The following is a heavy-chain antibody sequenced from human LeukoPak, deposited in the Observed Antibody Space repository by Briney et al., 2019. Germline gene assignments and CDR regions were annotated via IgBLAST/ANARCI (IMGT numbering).Heavy chain of an antibody. CDR3: AREAFQFGEYYFDF. J-gene: IGHJ4*02. CDR2: IRYDAIKK. D-gene: IGHD3-10*01. Sequence: GGSLRLSCAASGFTFSDYGMHWVRQAPGQGLEWVAFIRYDAIKKYYAESVKGRFTISRDNSKNTLYLQMNSLRADDTAVYYCAREAFQFGEYYFDFWGQGTLVTVSS. V-gene: IGHV3-30*02. CDR1: GFTFSDYG.